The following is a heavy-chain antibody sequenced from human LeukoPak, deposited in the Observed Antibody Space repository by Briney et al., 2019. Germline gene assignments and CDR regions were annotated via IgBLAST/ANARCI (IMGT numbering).Heavy chain of an antibody. CDR1: GGSISSYYW. D-gene: IGHD3-22*01. V-gene: IGHV2-5*08. CDR3: AHSALYDSSGYYTDAFDI. Sequence: TLSLTCTVSGGSISSYYWSWIRQPPGKALEWLALIYWDDDKRYSPSLKSRLTITKDTSKNQVVLTMTNMDPVDTATYYCAHSALYDSSGYYTDAFDIWGQGTMVTVSS. J-gene: IGHJ3*02. CDR2: IYWDDDK.